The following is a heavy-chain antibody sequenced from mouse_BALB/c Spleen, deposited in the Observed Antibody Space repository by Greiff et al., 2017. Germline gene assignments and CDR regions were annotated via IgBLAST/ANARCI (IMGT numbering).Heavy chain of an antibody. V-gene: IGHV2-4-1*01. Sequence: VQLQQSGPGLVQPSQSLSITCTVSGFSLTSYCVHWVRQSPGKGLEWLGVIWSGGSTDYNAAFISRLSISKDNSKSQVFFKMNSLQADDTAIYYCARSPYGNDGGFAYWGQGTLVTVSA. CDR3: ARSPYGNDGGFAY. CDR2: IWSGGST. CDR1: GFSLTSYC. J-gene: IGHJ3*01. D-gene: IGHD2-2*01.